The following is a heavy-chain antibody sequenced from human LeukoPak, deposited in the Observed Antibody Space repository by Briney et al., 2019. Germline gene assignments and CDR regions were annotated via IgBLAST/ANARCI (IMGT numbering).Heavy chain of an antibody. CDR1: GYTFTSYG. CDR3: AGIVGAIQRFDP. D-gene: IGHD1-26*01. V-gene: IGHV1-18*01. CDR2: ISAYNGNT. Sequence: ASVKVSCKASGYTFTSYGISWVRQAPGQGLEWMGWISAYNGNTNYVQKLQGRVTMTTDTSTSTAYMELRSLRSDDTAVYYCAGIVGAIQRFDPWGQGTLVTVSS. J-gene: IGHJ5*02.